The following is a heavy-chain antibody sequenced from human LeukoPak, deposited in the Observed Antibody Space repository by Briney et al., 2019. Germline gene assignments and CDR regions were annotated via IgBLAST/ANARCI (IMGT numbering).Heavy chain of an antibody. CDR3: ARALIPYYYDSSGPPGFDY. V-gene: IGHV1-46*01. J-gene: IGHJ4*02. CDR1: GYTFTSYY. D-gene: IGHD3-22*01. Sequence: ASVKVSCKASGYTFTSYYMHWVRQAPGQGLEWMGIINPSRGSTSYAQKFQGRVTMTRDTSTSTVYMELSSLRSEDTAVYYCARALIPYYYDSSGPPGFDYWGQGTLVTVSS. CDR2: INPSRGST.